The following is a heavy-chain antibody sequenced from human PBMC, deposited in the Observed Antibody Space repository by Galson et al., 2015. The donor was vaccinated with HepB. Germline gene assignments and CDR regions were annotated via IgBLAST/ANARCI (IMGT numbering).Heavy chain of an antibody. CDR1: GYTFTGYY. Sequence: SVKVSCKASGYTFTGYYLHWVRQAPGQGLEWMGWINPNSGGTNYAQKLQGWVTMTRDTSISTAYVELSRLTSDDTAVYFCARGGYTSTWYPFPFDYWGQGTLVTVSS. CDR2: INPNSGGT. J-gene: IGHJ4*02. V-gene: IGHV1-2*04. D-gene: IGHD6-13*01. CDR3: ARGGYTSTWYPFPFDY.